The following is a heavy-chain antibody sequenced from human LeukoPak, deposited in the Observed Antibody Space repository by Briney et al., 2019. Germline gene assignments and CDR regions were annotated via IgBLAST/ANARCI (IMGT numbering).Heavy chain of an antibody. V-gene: IGHV4-39*01. Sequence: PSETLSLTCTVSGGSISSSSYYWGWIRQPPGKGLEWIGSIYYSGSTYYNPSLKSRVTISVDTSKNQFSPKLSSVTAADTAVYYCRTGYPPYYYFDYWGQGTLVTVSS. D-gene: IGHD3-9*01. CDR2: IYYSGST. CDR1: GGSISSSSYY. J-gene: IGHJ4*02. CDR3: RTGYPPYYYFDY.